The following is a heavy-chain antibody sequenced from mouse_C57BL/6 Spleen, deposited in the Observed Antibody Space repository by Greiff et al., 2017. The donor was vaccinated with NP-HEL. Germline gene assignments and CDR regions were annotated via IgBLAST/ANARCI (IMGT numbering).Heavy chain of an antibody. CDR1: GFTFTDYY. Sequence: EVKVVESGGGLVQPGGSLSLSCAASGFTFTDYYMSWVRQPPGKALEWLGFIRNKANGYTTEYSASVKGRFTISRDNSQSILYLQMNALRAEDSATYYCARYMKNGSTVYYYAMDYWGQGTSVTVSS. J-gene: IGHJ4*01. D-gene: IGHD1-1*01. CDR2: IRNKANGYTT. V-gene: IGHV7-3*01. CDR3: ARYMKNGSTVYYYAMDY.